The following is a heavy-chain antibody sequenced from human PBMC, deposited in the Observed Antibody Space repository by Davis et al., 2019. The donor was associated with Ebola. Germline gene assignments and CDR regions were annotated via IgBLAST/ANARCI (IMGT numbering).Heavy chain of an antibody. CDR2: IGAYNGNT. CDR3: ARADYYDSMYYYYGMDV. Sequence: AASVKVSCKASGYTFTSYGISWVRQAPGQGLEWMGWIGAYNGNTNYAQKLQGRVTMTTDTSTSTAYMELRSLRSDDTAVYYCARADYYDSMYYYYGMDVWGQGTTVTVSS. V-gene: IGHV1-18*01. J-gene: IGHJ6*02. D-gene: IGHD3-22*01. CDR1: GYTFTSYG.